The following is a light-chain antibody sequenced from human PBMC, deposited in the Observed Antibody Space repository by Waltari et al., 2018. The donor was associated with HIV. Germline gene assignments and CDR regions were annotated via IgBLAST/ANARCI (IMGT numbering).Light chain of an antibody. Sequence: QSVLPQPPSASGTPGQRVSISCSGGTSNIRSYSLYWFQQFPGPAPKLLSRRDSERPSGVPARFSGSKSGTSASLAISGLRSEDEADYFCAVWDDNLHGGLFGGGTKLTVL. CDR2: RDS. J-gene: IGLJ3*02. CDR1: TSNIRSYS. CDR3: AVWDDNLHGGL. V-gene: IGLV1-47*01.